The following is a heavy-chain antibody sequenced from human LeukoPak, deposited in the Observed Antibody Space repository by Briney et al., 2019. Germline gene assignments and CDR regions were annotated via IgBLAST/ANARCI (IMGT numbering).Heavy chain of an antibody. CDR1: GFKFSDYY. CDR2: ISSSGSTI. J-gene: IGHJ6*02. CDR3: AREKEYSGHYFYYGMDV. D-gene: IGHD2/OR15-2a*01. Sequence: KPGGSLRLSCAASGFKFSDYYMSWIRQAPGKGLEWVSYISSSGSTIYYADSVRGRFTISRDNADNSLYLQMNSLRAEDTAVYYCAREKEYSGHYFYYGMDVWGQGTTVTVSS. V-gene: IGHV3-11*04.